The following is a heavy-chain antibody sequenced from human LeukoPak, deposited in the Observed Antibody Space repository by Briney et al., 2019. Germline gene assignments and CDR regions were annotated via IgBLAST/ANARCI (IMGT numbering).Heavy chain of an antibody. V-gene: IGHV4-39*07. CDR3: ARAVEGGYSSSSWGYYYYMDV. J-gene: IGHJ6*03. CDR2: IYYSGST. Sequence: SETLSLTCTVSGGSISSYYWGWIRQPPGKGLEWIGSIYYSGSTYYNPSLKSRVTISVDTSKNQFSLKLSSVTAADTAVYYCARAVEGGYSSSSWGYYYYMDVWGKGTTVTVSS. D-gene: IGHD6-6*01. CDR1: GGSISSYY.